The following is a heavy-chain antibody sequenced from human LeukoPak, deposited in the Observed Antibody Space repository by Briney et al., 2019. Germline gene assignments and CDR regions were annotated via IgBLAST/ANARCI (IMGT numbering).Heavy chain of an antibody. V-gene: IGHV3-23*01. J-gene: IGHJ6*03. Sequence: GGSLRLSXAASGFTFSSYAMSWVRQAPGQGLEWVSAISRSGGSTYYADSVKGRFTISRDNSKNTLYLQMSRLRAEDTAVYCCAKYGVDCSSTSCYPLYYMDVWGKGTTVTVSS. CDR1: GFTFSSYA. CDR2: ISRSGGST. D-gene: IGHD2-2*01. CDR3: AKYGVDCSSTSCYPLYYMDV.